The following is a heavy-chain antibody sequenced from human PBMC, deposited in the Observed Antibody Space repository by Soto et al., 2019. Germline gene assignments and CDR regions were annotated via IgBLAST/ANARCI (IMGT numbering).Heavy chain of an antibody. D-gene: IGHD2-21*01. CDR2: INTDGSAT. J-gene: IGHJ4*02. CDR1: GFTFSSNW. CDR3: VRDGEGF. V-gene: IGHV3-74*01. Sequence: VQLVESGGGLVQPGGSLRLSCAASGFTFSSNWMHWVRQIPGKGLVWVSRINTDGSATNYADSVKGRFTTSRDNAKNTLYLQMNSLRVEDTAVYYCVRDGEGFWGQGTLVTVSA.